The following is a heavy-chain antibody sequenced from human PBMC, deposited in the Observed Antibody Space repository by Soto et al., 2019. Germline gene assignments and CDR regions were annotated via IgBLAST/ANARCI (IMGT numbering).Heavy chain of an antibody. J-gene: IGHJ4*02. CDR2: VKTDGSTT. V-gene: IGHV3-74*01. CDR1: GFTSSVDW. Sequence: PGGSLRLSCAASGFTSSVDWMHWVRQAPGEGLVWLSRVKTDGSTTNYADSVKGRFAISTDTAKNTLYLEMNSLRVEDTALFYCIREPCSGGPYWGQGIPVTVSS. CDR3: IREPCSGGPY. D-gene: IGHD2-15*01.